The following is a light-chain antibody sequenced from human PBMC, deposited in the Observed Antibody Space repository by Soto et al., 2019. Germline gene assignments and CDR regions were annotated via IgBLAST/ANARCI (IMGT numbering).Light chain of an antibody. CDR3: NSFRVNRLYV. Sequence: QSALAQPASVSGSPGQTITISCTGTSSDVGGYNAVSWYQHHPGKAPKLIIYEVTHRPAGVSDRFFASKSGNTASLTISGLQAEDEADYYCNSFRVNRLYVFGTGTKLTVL. V-gene: IGLV2-14*01. CDR1: SSDVGGYNA. CDR2: EVT. J-gene: IGLJ1*01.